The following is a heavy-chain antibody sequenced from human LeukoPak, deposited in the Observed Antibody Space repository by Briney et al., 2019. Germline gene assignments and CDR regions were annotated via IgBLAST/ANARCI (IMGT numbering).Heavy chain of an antibody. CDR2: MNPNSGNT. CDR1: GYTFTSYD. D-gene: IGHD2-21*01. Sequence: ASVKVSCKASGYTFTSYDINWVRQATGQGLEWMGWMNPNSGNTGYAQKFQGRVTMTRNTSISTAYMELSSLRSEDTAVYYCARGYSSHDYYYYMGVWGKGTTVTVSS. V-gene: IGHV1-8*01. J-gene: IGHJ6*03. CDR3: ARGYSSHDYYYYMGV.